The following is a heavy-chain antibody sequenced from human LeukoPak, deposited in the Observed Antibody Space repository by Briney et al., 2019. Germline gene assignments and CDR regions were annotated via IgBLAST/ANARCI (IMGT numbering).Heavy chain of an antibody. J-gene: IGHJ4*02. CDR2: ISSSSSYI. CDR1: GFTFSSYS. CDR3: AREIQQLGFDY. Sequence: GGSLSLSCAASGFTFSSYSMNWVRQAPGKGLEWVSSISSSSSYIYYADSVKGRFTISRDNAKNSLYLQMNSLRAEDTAVYYCAREIQQLGFDYWGQGTLVTVSS. D-gene: IGHD6-13*01. V-gene: IGHV3-21*01.